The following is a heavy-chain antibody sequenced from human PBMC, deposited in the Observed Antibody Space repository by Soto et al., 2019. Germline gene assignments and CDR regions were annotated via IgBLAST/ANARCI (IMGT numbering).Heavy chain of an antibody. CDR2: INHSGST. J-gene: IGHJ4*02. V-gene: IGHV4-34*01. CDR1: GGSFSGYY. Sequence: SETLSLTCAVYGGSFSGYYSSWIRQPPGKGLEWIGEINHSGSTNYNPSLKSRVTISVDTSKNQFSLKLSSVTAADTAVYYCARRLLWFGDFDYWGQGTLVTVSS. D-gene: IGHD3-10*01. CDR3: ARRLLWFGDFDY.